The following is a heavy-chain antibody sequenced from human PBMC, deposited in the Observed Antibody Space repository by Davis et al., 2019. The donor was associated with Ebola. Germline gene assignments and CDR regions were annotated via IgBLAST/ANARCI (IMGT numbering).Heavy chain of an antibody. D-gene: IGHD3-3*01. V-gene: IGHV1-18*04. J-gene: IGHJ4*02. CDR2: ISAYNGNT. CDR3: ARALRDFWSGYYDY. Sequence: ASVKVSCKASGYTFTSYGISWVRQAPGQGLEWMGWISAYNGNTNYAQKLQGRVTMTTDTSTSTAYMELRSLRSEDTAVYYCARALRDFWSGYYDYWGQGTLVTVSP. CDR1: GYTFTSYG.